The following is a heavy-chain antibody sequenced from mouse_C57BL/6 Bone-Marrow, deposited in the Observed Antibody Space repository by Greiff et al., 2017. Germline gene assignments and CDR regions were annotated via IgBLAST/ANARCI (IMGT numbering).Heavy chain of an antibody. CDR3: ARKRDYYGSSSHWYFDV. Sequence: QVQLKQSGPGLVQPSQSLSITCTVSGFSLTSYGVHWVRQSPGKGLEWLGVIWSGGSTDYNAAFISRLSISKDNSKSQVFFKMNSLQADDTAIYYCARKRDYYGSSSHWYFDVWGTGTTVTVSS. V-gene: IGHV2-2*01. D-gene: IGHD1-1*01. J-gene: IGHJ1*03. CDR2: IWSGGST. CDR1: GFSLTSYG.